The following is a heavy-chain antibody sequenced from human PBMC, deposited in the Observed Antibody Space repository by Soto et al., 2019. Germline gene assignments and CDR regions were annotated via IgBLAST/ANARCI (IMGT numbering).Heavy chain of an antibody. V-gene: IGHV4-59*01. CDR2: IYYSGST. CDR3: ARGTLASYFDY. J-gene: IGHJ4*01. CDR1: GGSISSYY. Sequence: PSETMSLTCTVSGGSISSYYWSWIRQPPGKGLEWIGYIYYSGSTNYNPSLKSRVTITVDTYKNRFSLKLSSVTPTDTAVYYCARGTLASYFDYWGHGTLGSVSS.